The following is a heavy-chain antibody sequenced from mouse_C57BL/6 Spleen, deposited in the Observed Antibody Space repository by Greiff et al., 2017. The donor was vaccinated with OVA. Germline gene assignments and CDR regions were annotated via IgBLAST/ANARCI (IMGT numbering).Heavy chain of an antibody. V-gene: IGHV1-81*01. CDR1: GYTFTSYG. Sequence: QVQLKQSGAELARPGASVKLSCKASGYTFTSYGISWVKQRTGQGLEWIGEIYPRSGNTYYNEKFKGKATLTADKSSSTAYMELRSLTSEDSAVEFCARRALDSAGSAYWGQGTLVTVSA. CDR3: ARRALDSAGSAY. J-gene: IGHJ3*01. CDR2: IYPRSGNT. D-gene: IGHD3-2*02.